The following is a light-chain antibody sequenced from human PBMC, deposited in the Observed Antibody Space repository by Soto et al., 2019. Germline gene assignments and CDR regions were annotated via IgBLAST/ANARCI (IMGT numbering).Light chain of an antibody. Sequence: QSVLTQPASVSGYPGKSVTISCTGTSSDVGSYNLVSWYQQHLGKAPKLMIFEGSKRPSGVSNRFSGSKSGNTASLTISGLQAEDEADYYCCSYAGSSRDVVGTGTKVTVL. CDR1: SSDVGSYNL. CDR3: CSYAGSSRDV. V-gene: IGLV2-23*01. CDR2: EGS. J-gene: IGLJ1*01.